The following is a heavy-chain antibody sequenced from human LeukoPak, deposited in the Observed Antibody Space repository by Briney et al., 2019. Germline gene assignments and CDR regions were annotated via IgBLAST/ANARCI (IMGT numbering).Heavy chain of an antibody. CDR3: ATRRKSIAAAGFDY. D-gene: IGHD6-13*01. Sequence: GGSLRLSCAASGFTFSSYGMHWVRQAPGKGLEWVAFIRYDGSNKYYADSVKGRFTISRDNSKNTLYLQMNSLRAEDTAVYYCATRRKSIAAAGFDYWGQGTLVTVSS. J-gene: IGHJ4*02. V-gene: IGHV3-30*02. CDR2: IRYDGSNK. CDR1: GFTFSSYG.